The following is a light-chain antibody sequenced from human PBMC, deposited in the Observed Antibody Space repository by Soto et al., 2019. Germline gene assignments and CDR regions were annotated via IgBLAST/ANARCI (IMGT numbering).Light chain of an antibody. CDR3: QQYKSYYRT. CDR1: QRISSW. CDR2: DAS. J-gene: IGKJ1*01. V-gene: IGKV1-5*01. Sequence: DIQMTQSPSTLSASVGDRVTITCRASQRISSWLAWYQQKPGKAPKLLIYDASSLQSGVPSRFSGSGSGTEFTLTISSLQPDDFATYYCQQYKSYYRTFGQGTKVDIK.